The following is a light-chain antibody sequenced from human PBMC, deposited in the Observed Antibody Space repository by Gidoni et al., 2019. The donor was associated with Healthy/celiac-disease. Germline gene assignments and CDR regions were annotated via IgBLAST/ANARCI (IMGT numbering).Light chain of an antibody. J-gene: IGKJ4*01. Sequence: EIVLTQSPATLSLSPGESATLSCRASQSVSSYLAWYQQKPGQAPRLLIYDASNRATGIPARFSGSGSGTDFTLTISSLEPEDFSVYYCQQRSNWPLGLTFGGGTKVEIK. CDR1: QSVSSY. CDR3: QQRSNWPLGLT. V-gene: IGKV3-11*01. CDR2: DAS.